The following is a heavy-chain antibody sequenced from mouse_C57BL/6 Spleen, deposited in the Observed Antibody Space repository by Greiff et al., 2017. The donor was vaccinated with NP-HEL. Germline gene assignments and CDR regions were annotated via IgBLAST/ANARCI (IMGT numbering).Heavy chain of an antibody. CDR2: ISSGSSTI. Sequence: EVQLMESGGGLVKPGGSLKLSCAASGFTFSDYGMHWVRQAPEKGLEWVAYISSGSSTIYYADTVKGRFTISRDNAKNTLFLQMTSLRSEDTVMYYCSRDYYGSSSWFSYWGHGTLVTVSA. CDR1: GFTFSDYG. J-gene: IGHJ3*01. V-gene: IGHV5-17*01. D-gene: IGHD1-1*01. CDR3: SRDYYGSSSWFSY.